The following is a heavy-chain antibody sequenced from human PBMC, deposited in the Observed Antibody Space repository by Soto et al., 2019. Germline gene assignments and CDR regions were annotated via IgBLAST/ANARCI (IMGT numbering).Heavy chain of an antibody. Sequence: ASVKVSCKASGYTLTSYGISWVRQAPGQGLEWMGWISAYNGNTNYAQKLQGRVTMTTDTSTSTAYMELRSLRSDDTAVYYCARGPLQYYDFWSGYSPYYFDYWGQGTLVTVSS. CDR2: ISAYNGNT. CDR3: ARGPLQYYDFWSGYSPYYFDY. CDR1: GYTLTSYG. D-gene: IGHD3-3*01. J-gene: IGHJ4*02. V-gene: IGHV1-18*04.